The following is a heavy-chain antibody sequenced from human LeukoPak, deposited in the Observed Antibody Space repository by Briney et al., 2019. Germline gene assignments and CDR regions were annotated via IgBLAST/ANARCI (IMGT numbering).Heavy chain of an antibody. CDR3: AKDADSSGPYYFDY. D-gene: IGHD3-22*01. J-gene: IGHJ4*02. V-gene: IGHV3-30*02. CDR1: GFTFSSYG. Sequence: GGSLRLSCAASGFTFSSYGMLWVRQAPGKGLEWVAFIRYDGSNKYYADSVKGRFTISRDNSKNTLYLQMNSLRAEDTAVYYCAKDADSSGPYYFDYWGQGTLVTVSS. CDR2: IRYDGSNK.